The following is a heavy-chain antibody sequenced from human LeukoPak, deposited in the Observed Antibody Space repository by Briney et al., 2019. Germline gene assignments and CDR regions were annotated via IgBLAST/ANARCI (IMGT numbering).Heavy chain of an antibody. D-gene: IGHD6-13*01. CDR2: IYSGGST. CDR1: GFTVSSNY. CDR3: ARLAAAGSLGY. Sequence: GGSLRLSCAASGFTVSSNYMSWVRQAPGKGLEWVSVIYSGGSTYYADSAKGRFTISRDNSKNTLYLQMNSLRAEDTAVYYCARLAAAGSLGYWGQGTLVTVSS. J-gene: IGHJ4*02. V-gene: IGHV3-66*04.